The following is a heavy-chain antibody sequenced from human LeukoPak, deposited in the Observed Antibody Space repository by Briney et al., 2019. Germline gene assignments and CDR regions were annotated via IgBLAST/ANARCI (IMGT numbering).Heavy chain of an antibody. V-gene: IGHV3-48*01. Sequence: PGGSLRLSCTASGFTFSIYAMSWVRQAPGKGLEWVSYISSSSSTIYYADSVKGRFTISRDNAKNSLYLQMSSLRAEDTAVYYCARGQENYYDSSGYYSWFDPWGQGTLVTVSS. CDR3: ARGQENYYDSSGYYSWFDP. CDR2: ISSSSSTI. CDR1: GFTFSIYA. J-gene: IGHJ5*02. D-gene: IGHD3-22*01.